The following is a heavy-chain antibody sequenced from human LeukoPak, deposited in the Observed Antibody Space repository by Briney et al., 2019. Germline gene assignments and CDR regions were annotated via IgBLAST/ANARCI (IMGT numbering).Heavy chain of an antibody. V-gene: IGHV3-48*03. CDR2: ISSSGSTI. CDR1: GFTFSSYE. CDR3: ARESIAAAAFDY. D-gene: IGHD6-13*01. Sequence: GGSLRLSCAASGFTFSSYEMNWVRQAPGKGLEWVSYISSSGSTIYYADSVKGRFTISRDNAKNSLYLQMYSLRAEDTAVYYCARESIAAAAFDYWGQGTLVTVSS. J-gene: IGHJ4*02.